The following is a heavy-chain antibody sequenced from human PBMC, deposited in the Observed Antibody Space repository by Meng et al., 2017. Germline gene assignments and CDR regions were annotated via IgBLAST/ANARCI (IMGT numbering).Heavy chain of an antibody. CDR2: IWYDGSNE. D-gene: IGHD3-10*01. V-gene: IGHV3-33*01. CDR1: GFTFSSYG. Sequence: GESLKTSCAASGFTFSSYGMHWVRQAPGKGLEWVAVIWYDGSNEYYADSVKGRFTISRDNSKNTLYLQMNSLRAEDTAVYYCARDLLMVRGVISLDYYYYGMDVWGQGTTVTVSS. J-gene: IGHJ6*02. CDR3: ARDLLMVRGVISLDYYYYGMDV.